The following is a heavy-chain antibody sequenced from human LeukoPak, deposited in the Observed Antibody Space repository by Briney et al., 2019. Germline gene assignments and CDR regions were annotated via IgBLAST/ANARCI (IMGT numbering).Heavy chain of an antibody. V-gene: IGHV1-2*02. J-gene: IGHJ6*03. CDR2: INPNSGGT. CDR1: GYTFTGYY. CDR3: ARDSGGSGSLNSYYYYMDA. Sequence: ASVKVSCKASGYTFTGYYMHWVRQAPGQGLEWMGWINPNSGGTNYAQKFQGRVTMTRDTSISTAYMELSRLRSDDTAVYYCARDSGGSGSLNSYYYYMDAWGKGTTVTVSS. D-gene: IGHD3-10*01.